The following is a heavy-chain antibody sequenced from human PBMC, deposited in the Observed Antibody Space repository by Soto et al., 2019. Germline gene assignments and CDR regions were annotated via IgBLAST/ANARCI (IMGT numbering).Heavy chain of an antibody. CDR1: GFTFSDYY. CDR3: ARASSSAYIVVVPAASGVWYFDY. V-gene: IGHV3-11*06. D-gene: IGHD2-2*01. Sequence: GGSLRLSCAASGFTFSDYYMSWIRQAPGKGLEWVSYISSSSSYTNYADSVKGRFTISRDNAKNSLYLQMNSLRAEDTAVYYCARASSSAYIVVVPAASGVWYFDYWGQGTLVTVS. J-gene: IGHJ4*02. CDR2: ISSSSSYT.